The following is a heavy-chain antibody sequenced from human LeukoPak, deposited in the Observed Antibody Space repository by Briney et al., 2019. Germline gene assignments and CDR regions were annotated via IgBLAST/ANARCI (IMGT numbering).Heavy chain of an antibody. J-gene: IGHJ4*02. CDR1: GYTFTGYY. D-gene: IGHD3-3*01. CDR3: ARGRRSRFWSGYLSPNFDY. V-gene: IGHV1-2*04. CDR2: INPNSGGT. Sequence: ASVKVSCKASGYTFTGYYMHWVRQAPGQGLEWMGWINPNSGGTNYAQKFQGWVTMTRDTSISTAYMELSRLRPDDTAVYYCARGRRSRFWSGYLSPNFDYWGQGTLVTVSS.